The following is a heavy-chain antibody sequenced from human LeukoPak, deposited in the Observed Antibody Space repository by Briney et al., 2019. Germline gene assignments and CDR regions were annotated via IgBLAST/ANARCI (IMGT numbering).Heavy chain of an antibody. V-gene: IGHV5-51*01. J-gene: IGHJ3*02. Sequence: GESLKISCKGSGYSFTSYWIGWVRQMPGKGLEWMGIIYPGDSDTRYSPSFQGQVTISADKSISTAYLQWSSLKASDTAMYYCARLPYYYDSSGYPHDAFGIWGQGTMVTVSS. D-gene: IGHD3-22*01. CDR2: IYPGDSDT. CDR3: ARLPYYYDSSGYPHDAFGI. CDR1: GYSFTSYW.